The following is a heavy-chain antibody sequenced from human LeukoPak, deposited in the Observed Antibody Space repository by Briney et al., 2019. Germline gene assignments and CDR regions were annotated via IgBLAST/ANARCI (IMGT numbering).Heavy chain of an antibody. CDR1: GGSISSYY. CDR2: IYYSGST. J-gene: IGHJ6*02. V-gene: IGHV4-59*01. CDR3: ARDRGIGNGMDV. D-gene: IGHD2-21*01. Sequence: SETLSLTCTVSGGSISSYYWSWIRQPPGKGLEWIGYIYYSGSTNYNPSLKSRVTISVDTSKNQFPLKLSSVTAADTAVYYCARDRGIGNGMDVWGQGTTVTVSS.